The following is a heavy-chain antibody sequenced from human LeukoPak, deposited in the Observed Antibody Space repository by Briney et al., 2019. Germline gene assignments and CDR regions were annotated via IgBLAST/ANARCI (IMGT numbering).Heavy chain of an antibody. CDR2: ISAYNGNT. Sequence: ASVKVSCTASGYTFTSYGVSWVRQAPGQGLEWMGWISAYNGNTNYAQKLQGRVTMNTDTSTSTAYMELRSLRSDDTAVYYCARDNGDFWSGYWWGYYFDYWGQGTLVTVSS. V-gene: IGHV1-18*01. CDR1: GYTFTSYG. CDR3: ARDNGDFWSGYWWGYYFDY. J-gene: IGHJ4*02. D-gene: IGHD3-3*01.